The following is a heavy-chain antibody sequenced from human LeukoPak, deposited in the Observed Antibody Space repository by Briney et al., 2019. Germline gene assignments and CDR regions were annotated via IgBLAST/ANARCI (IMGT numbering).Heavy chain of an antibody. D-gene: IGHD6-13*01. CDR3: GIAAAGAFDY. CDR1: GCTFTGYY. CDR2: INPNSGGT. Sequence: ASVKVFCKASGCTFTGYYMHWVRQAPGQGLEWMGRINPNSGGTNYAQKFQGRVTMTRDTSISTAYMELSRLRSDDTAVYYCGIAAAGAFDYWGQGTLVTVSS. J-gene: IGHJ4*02. V-gene: IGHV1-2*06.